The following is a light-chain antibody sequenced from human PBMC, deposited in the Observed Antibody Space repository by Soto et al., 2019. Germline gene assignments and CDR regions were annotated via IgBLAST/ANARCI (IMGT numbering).Light chain of an antibody. CDR3: QQYNSYSWT. CDR2: DAS. CDR1: QSIRSY. V-gene: IGKV3-11*01. J-gene: IGKJ1*01. Sequence: IVLTQSPATLSLSPGQRATLSWRASQSIRSYLAWYQQKPGQAPRLLIYDASNRATGIPARFSGSGSGTEFTLTISSLQPDDFATYYCQQYNSYSWTFGQGTKVDIK.